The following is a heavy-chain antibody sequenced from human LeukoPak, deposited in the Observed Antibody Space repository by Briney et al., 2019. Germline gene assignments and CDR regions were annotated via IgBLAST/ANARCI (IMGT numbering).Heavy chain of an antibody. D-gene: IGHD3-3*01. Sequence: GGSLRLSCAASGFTFADYTMHWVRQAPGKGLEWVSLINWDGGRTYYADSMKGRFAISRDNSKNSLYLQMNTLRAEDTAVYYCARDMDDFWSGTNWFDPWGQGTLVTVSS. J-gene: IGHJ5*02. CDR1: GFTFADYT. V-gene: IGHV3-43*01. CDR3: ARDMDDFWSGTNWFDP. CDR2: INWDGGRT.